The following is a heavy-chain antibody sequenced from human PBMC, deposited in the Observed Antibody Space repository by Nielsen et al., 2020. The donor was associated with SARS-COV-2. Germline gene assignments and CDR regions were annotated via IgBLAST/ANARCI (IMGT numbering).Heavy chain of an antibody. Sequence: GESLKISCAASGFPFSSYEMNWVRQAPGKALEWLSYIGGNGRNIFYADSVKGRFTISRDNAKNSLYLQMNSLRAEDTAVYYCAREEDTAMVYYWGQGTLVTVSS. D-gene: IGHD5-18*01. J-gene: IGHJ4*02. CDR3: AREEDTAMVYY. CDR2: IGGNGRNI. CDR1: GFPFSSYE. V-gene: IGHV3-48*03.